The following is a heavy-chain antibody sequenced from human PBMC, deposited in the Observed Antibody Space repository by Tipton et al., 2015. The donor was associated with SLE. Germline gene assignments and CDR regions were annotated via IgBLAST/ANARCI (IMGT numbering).Heavy chain of an antibody. J-gene: IGHJ3*02. V-gene: IGHV4-30-4*08. CDR1: GGSISSGDYY. D-gene: IGHD2-21*01. Sequence: TLSLTCTVSGGSISSGDYYWSWIRQPPGKGPEWIGYIYYSGSTYYNPSLKSRVTISVDTSKNQFSLKLSSVTAADTAVYYCAREGYSNAFDIWGQGTMVTVSS. CDR2: IYYSGST. CDR3: AREGYSNAFDI.